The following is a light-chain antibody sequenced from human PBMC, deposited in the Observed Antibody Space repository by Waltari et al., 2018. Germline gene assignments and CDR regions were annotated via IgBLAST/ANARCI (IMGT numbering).Light chain of an antibody. V-gene: IGLV3-1*01. Sequence: SYELAQPPSLSVSPGQTASITCSGDTLGDKYACWYQQKPGQSPVLVIYRNNKRPSGIPERFSGSNSGNTATLTISGTQAMDEADYYCQAWDSSTYNYVFGTGTKVTVL. CDR1: TLGDKY. CDR2: RNN. J-gene: IGLJ1*01. CDR3: QAWDSSTYNYV.